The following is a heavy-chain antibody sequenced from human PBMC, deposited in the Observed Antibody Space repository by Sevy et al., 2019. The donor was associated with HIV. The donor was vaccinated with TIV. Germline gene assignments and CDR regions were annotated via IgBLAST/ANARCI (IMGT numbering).Heavy chain of an antibody. CDR3: ARNPEPYYDFWSGLEYYFDY. V-gene: IGHV3-33*01. J-gene: IGHJ4*02. D-gene: IGHD3-3*01. CDR1: GFTFSSYG. CDR2: IWYDGSNK. Sequence: GGSLRLSCAASGFTFSSYGMHWIRQAPGKGLEWVALIWYDGSNKYYADSVKGRFTISRDNSKNTLYLQMNSLRAEDTAVYYCARNPEPYYDFWSGLEYYFDYWGQGTLVTVSS.